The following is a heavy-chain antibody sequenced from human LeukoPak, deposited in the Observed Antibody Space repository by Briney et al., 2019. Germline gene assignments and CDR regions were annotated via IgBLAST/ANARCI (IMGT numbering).Heavy chain of an antibody. Sequence: PGGSPRLSCAASGSTFSSYSMNWVRQAPGKGLEWVSSISSSSSYIYYADSVKGRFTISRDNAKNSLYLQMNSLRAEDTAVYYCARGEAAAGLFYYYYYGMDVWGQGTTVTVSS. D-gene: IGHD6-13*01. CDR2: ISSSSSYI. V-gene: IGHV3-21*01. CDR1: GSTFSSYS. CDR3: ARGEAAAGLFYYYYYGMDV. J-gene: IGHJ6*02.